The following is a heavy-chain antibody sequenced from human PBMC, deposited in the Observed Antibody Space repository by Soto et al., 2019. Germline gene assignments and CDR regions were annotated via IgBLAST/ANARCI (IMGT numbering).Heavy chain of an antibody. CDR2: FDPEEGKM. J-gene: IGHJ1*01. CDR3: ATDLGVALAPLSILYFQQ. Sequence: ASVKVSCKVSGYSLNELCMHWVRQPPGKGLEWIGGFDPEEGKMIYAQNFQGRVTMNEDTSTDTAYMELNSLTSEDTAIYYCATDLGVALAPLSILYFQQWGQGTVVTVSS. D-gene: IGHD3-10*01. V-gene: IGHV1-24*01. CDR1: GYSLNELC.